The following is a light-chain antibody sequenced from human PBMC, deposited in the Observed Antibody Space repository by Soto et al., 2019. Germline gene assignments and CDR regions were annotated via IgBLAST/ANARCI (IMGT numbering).Light chain of an antibody. J-gene: IGKJ2*01. Sequence: DIQMTQSPSSLSASVGDRVTFTCRASQGIRNDLGWYQQKPGKAPKRLIYAASSLQSGVPSRFSGSGTEFTLEITLTISRLQPEDVATYYCLQYNSYPRTFGQGTKLEIK. V-gene: IGKV1-17*01. CDR1: QGIRND. CDR2: AAS. CDR3: LQYNSYPRT.